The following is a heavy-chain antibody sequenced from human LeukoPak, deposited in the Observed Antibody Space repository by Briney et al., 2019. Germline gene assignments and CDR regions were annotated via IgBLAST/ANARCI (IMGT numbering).Heavy chain of an antibody. D-gene: IGHD6-13*01. V-gene: IGHV3-11*01. Sequence: GGSLRLSCTASGFTFSDYYMSWIRQAPGKGLEWVSYISSSGSTIYYADSVKGRFTISRDNAKNSLYLQMNSLRAEDTAVYYCARDHPASSSWSNFDYWGQGTLVTVSS. CDR1: GFTFSDYY. CDR2: ISSSGSTI. CDR3: ARDHPASSSWSNFDY. J-gene: IGHJ4*02.